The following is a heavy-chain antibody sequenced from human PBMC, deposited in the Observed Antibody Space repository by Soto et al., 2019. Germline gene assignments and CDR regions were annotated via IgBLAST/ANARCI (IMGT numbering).Heavy chain of an antibody. CDR1: GFTFSSYE. Sequence: EVQLVESGGGLVQPGGSLRLSCAASGFTFSSYEMNWVRQAPGKGLEWVSYIGSSGRTIYYADSVKGRFTISRDNAKNSLYLQMNSLRAEDTAVYYCARRIAVAGLYYYYYYGMDVWGQGTTVTVSS. CDR3: ARRIAVAGLYYYYYYGMDV. D-gene: IGHD6-19*01. J-gene: IGHJ6*02. CDR2: IGSSGRTI. V-gene: IGHV3-48*03.